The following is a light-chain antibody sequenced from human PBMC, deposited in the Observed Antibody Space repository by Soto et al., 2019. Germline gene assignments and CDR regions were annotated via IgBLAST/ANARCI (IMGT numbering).Light chain of an antibody. V-gene: IGKV3-20*01. CDR2: DAS. CDR1: QSVSSY. CDR3: QQYGSSPPFA. J-gene: IGKJ3*01. Sequence: EIVCTQYPATLSLSPGERATLSCRASQSVSSYLAWYQQKPGQAPRLLIEDASNRATGIPARFSGSGSGTDFTRSLCRLEPEDFAVYYCQQYGSSPPFAFGPGTKVD.